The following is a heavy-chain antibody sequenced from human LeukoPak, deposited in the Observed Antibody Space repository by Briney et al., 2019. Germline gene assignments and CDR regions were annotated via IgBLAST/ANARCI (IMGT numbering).Heavy chain of an antibody. CDR1: GFMFSSNW. CDR2: IKEDGTET. J-gene: IGHJ4*02. Sequence: GGSLRLSCAASGFMFSSNWMSWVRLAPGKGLEWVANIKEDGTETYYVDSVKGRFAISRDNAKNSLYLQMNSLRVEDTAVYYCAKEGRSLQTYWGQGTLVTVSS. V-gene: IGHV3-7*03. D-gene: IGHD5-24*01. CDR3: AKEGRSLQTY.